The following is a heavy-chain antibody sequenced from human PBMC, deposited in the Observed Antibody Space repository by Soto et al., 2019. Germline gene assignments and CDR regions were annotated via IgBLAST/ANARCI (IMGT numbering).Heavy chain of an antibody. CDR2: IYFTGTT. J-gene: IGHJ4*02. CDR3: VRRGAVAGSQFDF. Sequence: QLQLQESGPGLVKPSETLSLTCTVSGDSLNSGSFFWGWIRQPPGKGLDWIGHIYFTGTTSYSPPLKSRVSMFVDTSKNKFSLRLTSVTAADTAVYYCVRRGAVAGSQFDFWGQGTLVNVSS. V-gene: IGHV4-39*01. CDR1: GDSLNSGSFF. D-gene: IGHD6-19*01.